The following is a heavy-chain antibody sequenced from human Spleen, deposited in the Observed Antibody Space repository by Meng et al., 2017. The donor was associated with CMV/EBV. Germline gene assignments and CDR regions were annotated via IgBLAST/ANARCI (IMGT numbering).Heavy chain of an antibody. CDR3: ARREGPTATYYYFYLMEV. D-gene: IGHD1-26*01. V-gene: IGHV1-2*02. CDR1: GYTFSGYY. J-gene: IGHJ6*02. Sequence: ASVKVSCKASGYTFSGYYIHWVRQAPGQGLEWMGWINQNSGATNYAQRFQGRVTMTWDTSTSTAHMELSRLNSDDTAVYYCARREGPTATYYYFYLMEVWGQGTTVTVSS. CDR2: INQNSGAT.